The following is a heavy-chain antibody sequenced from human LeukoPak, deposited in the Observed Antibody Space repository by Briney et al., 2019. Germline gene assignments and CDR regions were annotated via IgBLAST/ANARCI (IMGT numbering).Heavy chain of an antibody. CDR1: GGSISSYY. J-gene: IGHJ4*02. V-gene: IGHV4-4*07. D-gene: IGHD1-26*01. Sequence: PSETLSLTCTVSGGSISSYYWSWIRQPAGKGLEWIGRIYTSGSTNYNPSLKSRVTMSVDTSKNQFSLKLSSVTAADTAVYYCAGSGSPGLGNWGHYYFDYWGQGTLVTVSS. CDR3: AGSGSPGLGNWGHYYFDY. CDR2: IYTSGST.